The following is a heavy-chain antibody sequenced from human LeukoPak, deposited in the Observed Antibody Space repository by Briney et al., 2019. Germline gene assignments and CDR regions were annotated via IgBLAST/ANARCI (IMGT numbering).Heavy chain of an antibody. D-gene: IGHD3-9*01. Sequence: PGGSLRLSCAASGFTVSSNYMSWVRQAPGKGLEWVSVIYSGGSTYYADSVKGRFTISRDNSKNTLYLQMKSLRAEDTAVYYCARDNYDILTGYDDYWGQGTLVTVSS. J-gene: IGHJ4*02. CDR3: ARDNYDILTGYDDY. CDR1: GFTVSSNY. V-gene: IGHV3-53*01. CDR2: IYSGGST.